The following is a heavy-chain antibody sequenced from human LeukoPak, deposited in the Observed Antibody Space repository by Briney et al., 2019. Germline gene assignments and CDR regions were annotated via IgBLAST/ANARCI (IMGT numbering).Heavy chain of an antibody. J-gene: IGHJ4*02. CDR2: ISASGGST. CDR3: ARDEGLTGYSSSWYYFDY. CDR1: GFTFSSSA. Sequence: QAGGSLRLSCAASGFTFSSSAMSWVRQVPGKGLEWVSGISASGGSTSYADSARGQFTISRDNSKNTLYLQMNSLRAEDTAVYYCARDEGLTGYSSSWYYFDYWGQGTLVTVSS. V-gene: IGHV3-23*01. D-gene: IGHD6-13*01.